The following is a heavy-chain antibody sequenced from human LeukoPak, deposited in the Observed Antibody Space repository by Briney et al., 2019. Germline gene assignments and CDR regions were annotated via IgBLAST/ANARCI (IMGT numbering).Heavy chain of an antibody. V-gene: IGHV3-23*01. Sequence: GGSLRLSRAGSGFTFANYAMVWVRQTPGKGLQWVSAISGSGGNTYYADSVQGRFTMSRDNSKNTLYLQMNSLRAEDTAVYYCAKDPNGDYVGAFDFQRWGQGTQVTVSS. J-gene: IGHJ1*01. CDR1: GFTFANYA. D-gene: IGHD4-17*01. CDR2: ISGSGGNT. CDR3: AKDPNGDYVGAFDFQR.